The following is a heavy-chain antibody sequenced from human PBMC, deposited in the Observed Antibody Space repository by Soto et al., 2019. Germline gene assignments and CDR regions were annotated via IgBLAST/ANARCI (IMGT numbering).Heavy chain of an antibody. J-gene: IGHJ3*02. CDR3: ARVIVVTAIHAQAFNI. CDR1: GFTFATYT. D-gene: IGHD2-21*02. V-gene: IGHV3-21*01. Sequence: EVQLVESGGGLVTPGGSLRLSCAASGFTFATYTMNWVRQAPGKGLEWVASISSGPSYIDYADSVKGRFTISRDDAKNSLYLQMNSLRAEDTALSYCARVIVVTAIHAQAFNIWGQGTMVTVS. CDR2: ISSGPSYI.